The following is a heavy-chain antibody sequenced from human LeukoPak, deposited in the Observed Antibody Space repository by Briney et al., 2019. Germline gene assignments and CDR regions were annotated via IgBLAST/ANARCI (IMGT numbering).Heavy chain of an antibody. Sequence: GESLKISCKGSGYSFTSYWIGWVRQMPGKGLEWMGIIYPGDSDTRYSPSFQGQVTISADKSISTAYLQWSSLKASDTAMYYCARHQDFWSGYPKGDYYYYYYMDVWGKGTTVTVSS. J-gene: IGHJ6*03. CDR2: IYPGDSDT. D-gene: IGHD3-3*01. CDR3: ARHQDFWSGYPKGDYYYYYYMDV. V-gene: IGHV5-51*01. CDR1: GYSFTSYW.